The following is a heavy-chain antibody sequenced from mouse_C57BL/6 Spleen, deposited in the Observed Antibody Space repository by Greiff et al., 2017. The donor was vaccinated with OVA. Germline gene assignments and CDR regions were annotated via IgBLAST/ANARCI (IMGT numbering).Heavy chain of an antibody. V-gene: IGHV1-53*01. CDR2: INPSNGGT. D-gene: IGHD3-2*02. CDR1: GYTFTSYW. J-gene: IGHJ3*01. Sequence: QVQLQQSGTELVKPGASVKLSCKASGYTFTSYWMHWVKQRPGQGLEWIGNINPSNGGTNYNEKFKSKATLTVDKSSSTAYMELRSLTSEDSAVYYCARSADSSGYWFAYWGQGTLVTVSA. CDR3: ARSADSSGYWFAY.